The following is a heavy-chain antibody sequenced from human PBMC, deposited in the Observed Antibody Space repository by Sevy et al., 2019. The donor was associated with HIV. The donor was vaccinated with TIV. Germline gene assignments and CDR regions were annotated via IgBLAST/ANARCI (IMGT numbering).Heavy chain of an antibody. J-gene: IGHJ6*02. CDR2: TYYSGST. V-gene: IGHV4-39*01. CDR1: GGSISSSSYY. Sequence: SETLSLTCTVSGGSISSSSYYWGWIRQPPGKGLEWIGSTYYSGSTYYNPSLKSRVTISVDTSKNQFSLKLSSVTAADTAVYYCATPAGGGNSLYYYGMDVWGQGTTVTVSS. D-gene: IGHD2-21*02. CDR3: ATPAGGGNSLYYYGMDV.